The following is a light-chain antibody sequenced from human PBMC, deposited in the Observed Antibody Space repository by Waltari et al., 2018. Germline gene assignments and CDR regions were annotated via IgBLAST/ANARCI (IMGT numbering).Light chain of an antibody. Sequence: EVVLTQSPGTLSSSPGERATLSCRASQSVNKYLAWYQQRPGQAPRLLIYAASTRATGVPDRFSGSGFGTDFSLTISRLEPEDFAVYFCQNHERLPATFGQGTKVEIK. CDR1: QSVNKY. V-gene: IGKV3-20*01. CDR3: QNHERLPAT. J-gene: IGKJ1*01. CDR2: AAS.